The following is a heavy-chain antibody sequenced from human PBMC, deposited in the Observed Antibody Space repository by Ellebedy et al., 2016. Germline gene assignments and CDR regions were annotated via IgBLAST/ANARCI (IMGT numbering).Heavy chain of an antibody. J-gene: IGHJ4*02. Sequence: GESLKISXAASGFTFSNYWMNWVRQAPGKGLEWVANITPDGSDKAYLDSVKGRFTVSRDNAKNSLYLQMNSLRAEDTAVYYCARAWGANTVTPFDYWGQGTLVTVSS. CDR1: GFTFSNYW. CDR2: ITPDGSDK. D-gene: IGHD4-17*01. V-gene: IGHV3-7*01. CDR3: ARAWGANTVTPFDY.